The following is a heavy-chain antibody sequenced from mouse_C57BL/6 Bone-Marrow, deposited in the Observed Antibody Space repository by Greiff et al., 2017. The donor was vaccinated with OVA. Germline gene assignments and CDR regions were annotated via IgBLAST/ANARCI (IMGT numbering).Heavy chain of an antibody. CDR2: ISLKSDNYAT. Sequence: EVQLVESGGGLVQPGGSMKLSCVASGFTFSNYWMNWVRQSPEKGLEWVAQISLKSDNYATHYAVSVKVTFTISSDESKSSVHLQMINLSASDTGIYYCTLITDYWGQGTTLTVAS. J-gene: IGHJ2*01. D-gene: IGHD1-1*01. CDR1: GFTFSNYW. CDR3: TLITDY. V-gene: IGHV6-3*01.